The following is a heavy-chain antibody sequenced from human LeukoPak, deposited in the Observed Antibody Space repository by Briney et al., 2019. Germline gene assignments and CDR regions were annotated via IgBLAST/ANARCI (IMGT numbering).Heavy chain of an antibody. Sequence: SETLSLTCTVSGGSICSYYWGWIRPPPGKGLEWIGYIYYSGSTYYNPSLKRRVTISVDTSKNKFSLKLSSVTAADTAVYYCARQSRYSSSWYYFDYWGQGTLATVSS. CDR2: IYYSGST. D-gene: IGHD6-13*01. J-gene: IGHJ4*02. CDR3: ARQSRYSSSWYYFDY. CDR1: GGSICSYY. V-gene: IGHV4-59*06.